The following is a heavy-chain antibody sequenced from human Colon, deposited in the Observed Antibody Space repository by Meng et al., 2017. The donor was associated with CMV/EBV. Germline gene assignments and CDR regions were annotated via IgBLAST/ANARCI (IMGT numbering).Heavy chain of an antibody. J-gene: IGHJ4*02. CDR1: GFTFSSTP. CDR2: ISGGSDVI. V-gene: IGHV3-23*01. Sequence: GGSLRLSCAASGFTFSSTPMSWVRQAPGKGLEWVSAISGGSDVIYYADSVKGRLTISRDNSKNTLYLQMNSLRAADTAVYYCAKVLSSFWTGGELDSWGQGTLVTVSS. D-gene: IGHD3/OR15-3a*01. CDR3: AKVLSSFWTGGELDS.